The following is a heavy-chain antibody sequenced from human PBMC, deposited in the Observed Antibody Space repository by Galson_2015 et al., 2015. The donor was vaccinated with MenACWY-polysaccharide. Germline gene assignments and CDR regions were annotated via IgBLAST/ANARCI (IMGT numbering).Heavy chain of an antibody. CDR1: GFTFSSYA. CDR2: ISGSGGST. CDR3: AGGATYYYDSSGYY. Sequence: SLRLSCAASGFTFSSYAMSWVRQAPGKGLEWVSAISGSGGSTYYADSVKGRFTISRDNSKNTLYLQMNSLRAEDTAVYYCAGGATYYYDSSGYYWGQGTLVTVSS. J-gene: IGHJ4*02. V-gene: IGHV3-23*01. D-gene: IGHD3-22*01.